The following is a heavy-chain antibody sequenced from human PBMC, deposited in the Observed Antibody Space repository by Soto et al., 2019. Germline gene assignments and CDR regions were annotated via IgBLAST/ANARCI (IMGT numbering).Heavy chain of an antibody. V-gene: IGHV1-46*01. Sequence: ASVKVSCKASGYKFTTYFIHWVRQAPGQGLEWMGMIHPSGDTGYAQKFRGRVTMTIDTSTGTAYLELSSLTSEDTAVYYCATSEGRDGYSFDYWGPGTLVTVSS. J-gene: IGHJ4*02. CDR1: GYKFTTYF. D-gene: IGHD5-12*01. CDR3: ATSEGRDGYSFDY. CDR2: IHPSGDT.